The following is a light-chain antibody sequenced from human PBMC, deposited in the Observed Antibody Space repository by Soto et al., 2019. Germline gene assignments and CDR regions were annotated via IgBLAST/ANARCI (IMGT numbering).Light chain of an antibody. CDR3: ASWDDSLNTPRV. V-gene: IGLV1-44*01. CDR1: SSNIGSST. Sequence: QLVLTQPPSASGTPGQRVTISCSGSSSNIGSSTVNWYQQLPGAAPKLLIYSNNQRPSGVPDRFSGSKSDTSASLAISGLQSEDEADYYCASWDDSLNTPRVFGGGTKLTVL. J-gene: IGLJ3*02. CDR2: SNN.